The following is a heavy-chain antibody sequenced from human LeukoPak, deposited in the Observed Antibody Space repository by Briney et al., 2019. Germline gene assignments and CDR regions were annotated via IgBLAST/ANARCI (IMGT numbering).Heavy chain of an antibody. CDR3: ARVLHFWYFDY. J-gene: IGHJ4*02. D-gene: IGHD3-16*01. CDR2: IKQDGSEK. V-gene: IGHV3-7*03. Sequence: GRSLRLSCAASGFTFSSYAMHWVRQAPGKGLEWVANIKQDGSEKYYVDSVKGRFTISRDNAKNSLYLQMDSLRAEDTAVYYCARVLHFWYFDYWGQGTLVTVSS. CDR1: GFTFSSYA.